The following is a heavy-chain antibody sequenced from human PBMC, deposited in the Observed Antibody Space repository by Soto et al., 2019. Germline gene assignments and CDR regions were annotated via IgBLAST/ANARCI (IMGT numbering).Heavy chain of an antibody. CDR2: MNPNSGNT. CDR1: GYTFTSYD. CDR3: ARGQDDIVVVVAATRYYYYGMDV. J-gene: IGHJ6*02. Sequence: QVQLVQSGAEVKKPGASVKVSCKAPGYTFTSYDINWVRQATGQGLEWMGWMNPNSGNTGYAQKFQGRVTMTRNTSISTAYMELSSLRSEDTAVYYCARGQDDIVVVVAATRYYYYGMDVWGQGTTVTVSS. D-gene: IGHD2-15*01. V-gene: IGHV1-8*01.